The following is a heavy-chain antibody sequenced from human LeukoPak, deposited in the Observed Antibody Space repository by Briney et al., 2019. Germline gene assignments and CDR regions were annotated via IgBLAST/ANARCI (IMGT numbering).Heavy chain of an antibody. CDR2: IIPIFGTA. CDR1: GYTFTSYG. V-gene: IGHV1-69*13. J-gene: IGHJ4*02. CDR3: ASQYSSGWYRL. D-gene: IGHD6-19*01. Sequence: SVKVSCKASGYTFTSYGISWVRQAPGQGLEWMGGIIPIFGTANYAQKFQGRVTITADESTSTAYMELSSLRSEDTAVYYCASQYSSGWYRLWGQGTLVTVSS.